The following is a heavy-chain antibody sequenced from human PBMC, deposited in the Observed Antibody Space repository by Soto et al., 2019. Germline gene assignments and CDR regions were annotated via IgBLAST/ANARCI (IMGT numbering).Heavy chain of an antibody. CDR3: ARDLKLGDFWSGNQPTDHYGMDV. J-gene: IGHJ6*02. CDR1: GYTFTGYY. Sequence: ASVKVSCKASGYTFTGYYMHWVRQAPGQGLEWMGWINPNSGGTNYAQKFQGRVTMTRDTSTSTAYMELRSLRSDDTAVYYCARDLKLGDFWSGNQPTDHYGMDVWGQGTTVTVSS. D-gene: IGHD3-3*01. CDR2: INPNSGGT. V-gene: IGHV1-2*02.